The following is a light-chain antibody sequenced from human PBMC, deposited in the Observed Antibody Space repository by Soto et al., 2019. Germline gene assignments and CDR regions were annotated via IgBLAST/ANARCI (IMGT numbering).Light chain of an antibody. J-gene: IGKJ4*01. CDR2: GAS. Sequence: IGLTQPPGTLSLSPGERATLSCRASQSVSSSYLAWYQQKPGQAPRLLIYGASSRATGIPDRFSGSGSGTDFTLTISRLEPEDFAVYYCQQYGTSPLTFGGGTKVDIK. V-gene: IGKV3-20*01. CDR3: QQYGTSPLT. CDR1: QSVSSSY.